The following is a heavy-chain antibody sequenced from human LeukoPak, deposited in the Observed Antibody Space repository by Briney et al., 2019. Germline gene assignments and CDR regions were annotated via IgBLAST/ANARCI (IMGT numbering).Heavy chain of an antibody. J-gene: IGHJ4*02. CDR3: AGGWYFFDY. CDR1: GFSFSSYG. V-gene: IGHV3-30*03. Sequence: GRSLRLSCAASGFSFSSYGMHWVRRAPGKGLEWVAGISDDGSNEYYADSVRGRFTISRDNSKNMLYLQMNSMRAEDTAVYYCAGGWYFFDYCGQGTLVIVSS. D-gene: IGHD2-15*01. CDR2: ISDDGSNE.